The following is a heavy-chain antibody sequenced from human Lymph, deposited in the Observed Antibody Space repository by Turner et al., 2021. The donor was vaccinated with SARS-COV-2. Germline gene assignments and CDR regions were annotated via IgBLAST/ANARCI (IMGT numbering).Heavy chain of an antibody. Sequence: EVQLVESGGGVVLPGGSLRLSCAASGFTFDDYAMHWVRQAPGKGLEWVSLISGDGGSTYYADSVKGRFTISRDDSKNSLYLQINSLRTEDTALYYCAKEGLSGRRLQFVPYFAYWGQGTLVSVSS. CDR3: AKEGLSGRRLQFVPYFAY. CDR2: ISGDGGST. D-gene: IGHD5-12*01. V-gene: IGHV3-43*02. J-gene: IGHJ4*02. CDR1: GFTFDDYA.